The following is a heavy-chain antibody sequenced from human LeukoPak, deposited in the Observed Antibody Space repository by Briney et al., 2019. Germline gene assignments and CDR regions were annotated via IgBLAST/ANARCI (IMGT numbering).Heavy chain of an antibody. CDR2: FYSGGST. CDR3: AREPYCGGDCYFGAFDI. CDR1: GFTVSSNY. V-gene: IGHV3-53*01. J-gene: IGHJ3*02. Sequence: GGSLRLSCAASGFTVSSNYMSWVRQAPGKGLEWVSVFYSGGSTYYVDSVKGRFTISRDNSKNTLYLQMNSLRAEDTAAYYCAREPYCGGDCYFGAFDIWGQGTMVTVSS. D-gene: IGHD2-21*01.